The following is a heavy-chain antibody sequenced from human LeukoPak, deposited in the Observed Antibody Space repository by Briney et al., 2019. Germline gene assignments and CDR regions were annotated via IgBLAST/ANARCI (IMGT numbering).Heavy chain of an antibody. D-gene: IGHD5-12*01. J-gene: IGHJ4*02. CDR3: ARVRGSYSPDY. CDR2: ISKDGRTV. CDR1: GFTFSDYY. V-gene: IGHV3-11*01. Sequence: SGGSLRLSCAASGFTFSDYYMSWIRQAPGKGLEWVSFISKDGRTVSYADSVKGQFTISRDNSKNSLYLQMNSLTADDTAVYFCARVRGSYSPDYWGQGTLVTVSS.